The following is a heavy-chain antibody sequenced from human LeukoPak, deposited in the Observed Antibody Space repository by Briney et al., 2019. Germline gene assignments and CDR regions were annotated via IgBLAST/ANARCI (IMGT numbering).Heavy chain of an antibody. Sequence: GASLRLSCAASGFTVSSSYMIWVRQAPGKGLVRVSIIYSDGSTYYAHSVKGRFTISRHNSGNTLYLQMNSLRPEDTAVYYCARASVDSSGTYFLGAFDIWGQGTMVTVSS. J-gene: IGHJ3*02. CDR3: ARASVDSSGTYFLGAFDI. D-gene: IGHD3-22*01. V-gene: IGHV3-53*04. CDR2: IYSDGST. CDR1: GFTVSSSY.